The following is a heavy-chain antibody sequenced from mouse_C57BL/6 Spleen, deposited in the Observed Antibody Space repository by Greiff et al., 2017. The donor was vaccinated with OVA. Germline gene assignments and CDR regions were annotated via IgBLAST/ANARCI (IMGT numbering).Heavy chain of an antibody. V-gene: IGHV1-55*01. Sequence: VQLQQPGAELVKPGASVKMSCKASGYTFTSYWITWVKQRPGQGLEWIGDIYPGRGSTNYNEKFKSKATLTVDTSSSTAYMQLSSLTSEDSAVYYCARVYDYDGNAMDYWGQGTSVTVSS. CDR2: IYPGRGST. CDR1: GYTFTSYW. CDR3: ARVYDYDGNAMDY. D-gene: IGHD2-4*01. J-gene: IGHJ4*01.